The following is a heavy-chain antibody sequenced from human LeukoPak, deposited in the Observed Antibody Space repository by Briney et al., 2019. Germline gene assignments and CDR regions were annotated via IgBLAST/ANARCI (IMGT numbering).Heavy chain of an antibody. Sequence: GGSLRLSCAASGFSFSNYVMHWVRQAPGKGLEWVALIWYDGTNKYYADSVKGRFTVSRDNSKNTLFLQMNRLRVEDTAVYYCASSYYDILTGPTELNFWDQGTLVTVSS. D-gene: IGHD3-9*01. V-gene: IGHV3-33*01. CDR3: ASSYYDILTGPTELNF. J-gene: IGHJ4*01. CDR2: IWYDGTNK. CDR1: GFSFSNYV.